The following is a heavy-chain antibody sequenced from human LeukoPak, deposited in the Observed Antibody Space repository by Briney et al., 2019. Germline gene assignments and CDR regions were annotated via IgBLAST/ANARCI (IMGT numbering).Heavy chain of an antibody. CDR3: ARHRSGSYDGRDFDY. D-gene: IGHD1-26*01. CDR2: LYYGGNT. CDR1: GDSFSSSTYY. Sequence: PSGTLSLTCIVSGDSFSSSTYYWAWLRQPPGKGLEWIGSLYYGGNTYYNPSLKSRVTMSVDTSKNQFSLKVSSVTAADTAVYYCARHRSGSYDGRDFDYWGQGTLVTVSS. J-gene: IGHJ4*02. V-gene: IGHV4-39*01.